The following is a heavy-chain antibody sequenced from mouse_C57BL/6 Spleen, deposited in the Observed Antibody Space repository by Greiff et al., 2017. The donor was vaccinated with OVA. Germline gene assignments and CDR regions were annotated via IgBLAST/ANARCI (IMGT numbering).Heavy chain of an antibody. D-gene: IGHD4-1*01. Sequence: EVQLQESGPGMVKPSQSLSLTCTVTGYSITSGYDWHWIRHFPGNKLEWMGYISYSGSTKYNPSLKSRISITHDTSKNHFFLKLNSVTTEDTATYYCARVGTGTGYFDVWGTGTTVTVSS. CDR2: ISYSGST. V-gene: IGHV3-1*01. CDR1: GYSITSGYD. CDR3: ARVGTGTGYFDV. J-gene: IGHJ1*03.